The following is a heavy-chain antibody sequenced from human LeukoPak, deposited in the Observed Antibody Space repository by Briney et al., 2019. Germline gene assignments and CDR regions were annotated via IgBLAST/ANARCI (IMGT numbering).Heavy chain of an antibody. CDR1: GFTFSHYW. Sequence: PGGSLSPSCAASGFTFSHYWIHWVRQAPGKGLVWVSRIDADGKTTRYVDSVKSRFAISRDNAKNTLYLQMNSLRAEDTAVYYCASVTSTSPDDYWGEGALVTVSS. V-gene: IGHV3-74*01. J-gene: IGHJ4*02. CDR2: IDADGKTT. D-gene: IGHD2-2*01. CDR3: ASVTSTSPDDY.